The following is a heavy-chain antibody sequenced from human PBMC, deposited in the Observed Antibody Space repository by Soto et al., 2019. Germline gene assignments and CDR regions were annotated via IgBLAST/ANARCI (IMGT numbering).Heavy chain of an antibody. CDR3: IWQLGFYYGKAV. CDR1: GFSFSPAW. D-gene: IGHD6-13*01. V-gene: IGHV3-15*07. CDR2: MKSYRGGGTT. J-gene: IGHJ6*01. Sequence: EVQLVESGGGLVTPGGSLRLSCTGTGFSFSPAWMNWVRQAPGKGLEWVGRMKSYRGGGTTDYAATVQGRFTISRDATKITVSLQMYSLSFEDSALYFCIWQLGFYYGKAVWGRGTTVTVSS.